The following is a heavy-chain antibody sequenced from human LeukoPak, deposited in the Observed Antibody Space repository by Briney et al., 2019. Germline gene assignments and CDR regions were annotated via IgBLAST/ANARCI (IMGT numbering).Heavy chain of an antibody. V-gene: IGHV3-33*06. J-gene: IGHJ4*02. D-gene: IGHD5-18*01. CDR1: GFTFSSYG. CDR2: IWYDGSNK. CDR3: AKDRSRDRGYSYGYLDY. Sequence: PGGSLRLSCAASGFTFSSYGMRWVRQAPGKGLEWVAVIWYDGSNKYYADSVKGRFTISSDNSKNTLYLQMNSLRAEDTAVYYCAKDRSRDRGYSYGYLDYWGQGTLVTVSS.